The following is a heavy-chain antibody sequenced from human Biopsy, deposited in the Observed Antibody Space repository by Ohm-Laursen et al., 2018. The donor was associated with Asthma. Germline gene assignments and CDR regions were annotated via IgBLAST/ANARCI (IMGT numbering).Heavy chain of an antibody. J-gene: IGHJ6*02. Sequence: SENLACKTSGYTFNSAGITWVRQAPGQGIEWLGWISVYNGNTKVAQKLQDRVTMITAISTSTAYMELRSLRSDDTAVYFRARAVDYSHYYGIDVWGQGTTVTVS. D-gene: IGHD3-10*01. CDR2: ISVYNGNT. V-gene: IGHV1-18*01. CDR1: GYTFNSAG. CDR3: ARAVDYSHYYGIDV.